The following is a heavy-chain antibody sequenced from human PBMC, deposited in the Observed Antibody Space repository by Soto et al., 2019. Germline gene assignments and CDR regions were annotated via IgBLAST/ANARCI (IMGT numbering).Heavy chain of an antibody. V-gene: IGHV3-48*01. D-gene: IGHD3-9*01. J-gene: IGHJ3*02. Sequence: GGSLRLSCAASGFTFSSYSMNWVRQAPGKGLEWVSSISSSSSTIYYADSVKGRFTISRDNAKNSLYLQMNSLRAEDTAVYYCARDLAPYDILTGYSPDAFDIWGQGTMVTVSS. CDR1: GFTFSSYS. CDR3: ARDLAPYDILTGYSPDAFDI. CDR2: ISSSSSTI.